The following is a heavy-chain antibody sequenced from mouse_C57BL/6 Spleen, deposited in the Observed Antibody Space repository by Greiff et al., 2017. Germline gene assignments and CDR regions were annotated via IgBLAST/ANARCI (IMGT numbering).Heavy chain of an antibody. V-gene: IGHV1-55*01. CDR3: ARSITTVVATNYFDY. D-gene: IGHD1-1*01. CDR2: IYPGSGST. Sequence: QVQLQQPGAELVKPGASVKMSCKASGYTFTSYWITWVKQRPGQGLAWIGDIYPGSGSTNYNEKFKSKATLTVDKSSSTADLQLSSLTSEDSAVYYCARSITTVVATNYFDYWGQGTTLTVSS. J-gene: IGHJ2*01. CDR1: GYTFTSYW.